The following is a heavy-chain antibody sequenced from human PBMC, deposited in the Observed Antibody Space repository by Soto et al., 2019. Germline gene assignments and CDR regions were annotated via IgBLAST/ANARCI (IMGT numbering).Heavy chain of an antibody. V-gene: IGHV3-74*01. D-gene: IGHD1-26*01. J-gene: IGHJ3*01. CDR3: ARGDRGAFDL. Sequence: EVQLVESGGGLVRPGGSLRLSCAASGFTFSYYWIHWVRQAPGKGLVWVSRIHSDGSSTTYADFVKGRFIISRDNARNTVDLQMNSVRVEDTVVYYCARGDRGAFDLWGQGTVVTGSS. CDR2: IHSDGSST. CDR1: GFTFSYYW.